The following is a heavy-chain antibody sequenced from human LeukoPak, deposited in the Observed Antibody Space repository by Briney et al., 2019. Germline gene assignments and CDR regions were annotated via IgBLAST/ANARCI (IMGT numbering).Heavy chain of an antibody. D-gene: IGHD6-13*01. J-gene: IGHJ4*02. Sequence: GRSLRLSCAASGFTFDDYAMSWARQAPGKGLEWVSAISGSGGSTYYADSVKGRFTISRDNSKNTLYLQMNSLRAEDTAVYYCAKEDYSSRPDPDYWGQGTLVTVSS. V-gene: IGHV3-23*01. CDR1: GFTFDDYA. CDR3: AKEDYSSRPDPDY. CDR2: ISGSGGST.